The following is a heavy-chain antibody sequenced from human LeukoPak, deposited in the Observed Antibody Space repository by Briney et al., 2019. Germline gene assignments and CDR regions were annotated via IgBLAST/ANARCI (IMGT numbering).Heavy chain of an antibody. V-gene: IGHV4-4*07. D-gene: IGHD3-22*01. CDR3: ARGTGIYDSSGYYGSWFDP. CDR2: IYTSGST. CDR1: GGSISSYY. J-gene: IGHJ5*02. Sequence: PSETLSLTCTVSGGSISSYYWSWIRQPAGKGLEWIGRIYTSGSTNYNPSLKGRVTMSVDTSKNQFSLKLSSVTAADTAVYYCARGTGIYDSSGYYGSWFDPWGQGTLVTVSS.